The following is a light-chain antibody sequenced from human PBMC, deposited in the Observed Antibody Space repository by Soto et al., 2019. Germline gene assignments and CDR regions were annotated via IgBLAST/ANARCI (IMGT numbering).Light chain of an antibody. Sequence: DIVMTKSPLFLPVTPGEPASISCRSSQSLLHSNGYNYLDWYLQKPGQSPQLLISLGYNRASGVPDRFSGSGSGTDFTLKISRVEAEDVGVYYCMQALQTPRTFGQGTKVEIK. V-gene: IGKV2-28*01. CDR2: LGY. CDR1: QSLLHSNGYNY. J-gene: IGKJ1*01. CDR3: MQALQTPRT.